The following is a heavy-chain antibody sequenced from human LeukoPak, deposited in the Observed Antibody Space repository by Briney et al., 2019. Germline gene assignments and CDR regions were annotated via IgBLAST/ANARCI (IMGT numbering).Heavy chain of an antibody. V-gene: IGHV1-46*01. J-gene: IGHJ4*02. CDR2: INPSGGST. CDR1: GYIFTSYY. CDR3: ARVLYGDYDLPYSDY. Sequence: ASVKVSCKASGYIFTSYYMHWVRQAPGQGLEWMGIINPSGGSTSYAQKFQGRVTMTRDTSTSTVYMELSSLRSEDTAVYYCARVLYGDYDLPYSDYWGQGTLVTVSS. D-gene: IGHD4-17*01.